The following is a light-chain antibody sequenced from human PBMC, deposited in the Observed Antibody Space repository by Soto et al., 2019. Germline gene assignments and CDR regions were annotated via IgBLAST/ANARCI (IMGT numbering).Light chain of an antibody. CDR1: SSDVGSHNL. CDR2: EAS. V-gene: IGLV2-23*01. CDR3: CSNDAGSTYV. Sequence: QSVLTQPASVSGSPGQSITISCTGTSSDVGSHNLVSWYQQFPGKAPKLIIFEASKRPSGVSNRFSGSKSGSTASLTISGLQDEEEADYYCCSNDAGSTYVFGSGTKVTVL. J-gene: IGLJ1*01.